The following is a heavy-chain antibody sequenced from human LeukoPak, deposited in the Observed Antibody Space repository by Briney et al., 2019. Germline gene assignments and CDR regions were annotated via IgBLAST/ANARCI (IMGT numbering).Heavy chain of an antibody. J-gene: IGHJ4*02. Sequence: GGSLRLSCAASGFTFSNYAMAWVRQAPGMGLEWVSGISGTGVSTYYPDSVKGRFTIFRDNSKNTLFLQMNSLRADDTAVYYCAKVIGADPRSYYYDSSGYFPFDYWGQGTLVTVSS. D-gene: IGHD3-22*01. CDR2: ISGTGVST. CDR3: AKVIGADPRSYYYDSSGYFPFDY. CDR1: GFTFSNYA. V-gene: IGHV3-23*01.